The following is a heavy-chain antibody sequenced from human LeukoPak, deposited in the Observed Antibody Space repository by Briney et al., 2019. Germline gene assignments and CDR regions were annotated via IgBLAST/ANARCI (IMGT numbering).Heavy chain of an antibody. V-gene: IGHV4-39*01. CDR1: GNSVSSSSYY. CDR3: ARPGTTKSYFDY. D-gene: IGHD4-17*01. J-gene: IGHJ4*02. Sequence: PSETLSLTCTVSGNSVSSSSYYWGWIRQPPGKGLEWIGSIYYSGSTYYNPSLKSRVTISVDTSKNQFSLKLSSVTAADTAVYYCARPGTTKSYFDYWGQGTLVTVSS. CDR2: IYYSGST.